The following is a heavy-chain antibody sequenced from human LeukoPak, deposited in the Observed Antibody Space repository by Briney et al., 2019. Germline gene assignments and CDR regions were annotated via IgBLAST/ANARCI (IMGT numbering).Heavy chain of an antibody. CDR3: ARALSWTTESYYYMDV. CDR2: MNPNSGNT. J-gene: IGHJ6*03. V-gene: IGHV1-8*01. D-gene: IGHD3/OR15-3a*01. CDR1: VYTFTSYD. Sequence: ASVKVSFKASVYTFTSYDMNWVRQATGQGLEWLGWMNPNSGNTGYAQNFQGRVTMTMNTSITTAYMELSSLRSEDTAVYYCARALSWTTESYYYMDVWGKGTTVTVSS.